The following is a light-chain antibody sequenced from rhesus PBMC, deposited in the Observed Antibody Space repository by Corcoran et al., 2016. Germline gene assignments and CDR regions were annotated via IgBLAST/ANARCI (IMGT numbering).Light chain of an antibody. CDR2: YSN. CDR1: SSNIGGNN. J-gene: IGLJ6*01. CDR3: AAWDDSLSRDV. Sequence: QSVMTQPPSASGAPGQSVTISCSGSSSNIGGNNVYWYQQLPGTAPKLLIYYSNQRPSGVPDRFSGSKSGTSASLAITGLRFEDEADYYCAAWDDSLSRDVFGSGTKLTVL. V-gene: IGLV1S4*01.